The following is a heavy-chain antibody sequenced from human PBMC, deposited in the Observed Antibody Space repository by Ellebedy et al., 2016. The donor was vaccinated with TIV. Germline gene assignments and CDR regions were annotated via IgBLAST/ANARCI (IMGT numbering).Heavy chain of an antibody. CDR2: ISGSGGST. D-gene: IGHD3-22*01. Sequence: GGSLRLXCAASGFTFSSYAMSWVRQAPGKGLEWVSAISGSGGSTYYADSVKGRFTISRDNSKNTLYLQMNSLRAEDTAVYYCAKAHYYDSYFDYWGQGTLVTVSS. V-gene: IGHV3-23*01. CDR1: GFTFSSYA. CDR3: AKAHYYDSYFDY. J-gene: IGHJ4*02.